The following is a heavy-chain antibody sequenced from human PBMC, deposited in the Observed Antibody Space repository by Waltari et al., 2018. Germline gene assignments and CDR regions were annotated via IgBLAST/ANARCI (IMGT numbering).Heavy chain of an antibody. CDR2: ISWDGGST. Sequence: EVQLVESGGVVVQPGGSLRLSCAASGFTFDDYAMHWVRQAPGKGLEWVSLISWDGGSTYYADSVKGRFTIARDNSKNSLYLQMNSLRAEDTALYYCAKSRTPAAHNGVFDYWGQGTLVTVSS. CDR1: GFTFDDYA. V-gene: IGHV3-43D*04. D-gene: IGHD6-6*01. CDR3: AKSRTPAAHNGVFDY. J-gene: IGHJ4*02.